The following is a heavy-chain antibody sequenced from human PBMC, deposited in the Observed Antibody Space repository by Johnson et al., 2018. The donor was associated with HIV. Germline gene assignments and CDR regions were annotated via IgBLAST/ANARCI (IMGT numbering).Heavy chain of an antibody. CDR3: ARDDAFDI. Sequence: VQLVESGGGVVQPGRSLRLSCAASGFTFSNYDIHWVRQAPGKGLEWVAFISYDGTNKYYADSVKGRFTISRDNAKNSLYLQMNSLRAEDTAVYYCARDDAFDIWGQGTMVTVSS. V-gene: IGHV3-30*03. CDR1: GFTFSNYD. J-gene: IGHJ3*02. CDR2: ISYDGTNK.